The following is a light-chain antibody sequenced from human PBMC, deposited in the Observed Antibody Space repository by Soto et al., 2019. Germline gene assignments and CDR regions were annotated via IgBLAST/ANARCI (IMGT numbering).Light chain of an antibody. Sequence: DIQMTQSPSSLSLSVGERVIITCRASQSISRNLNWYQQKPGKAPKLLIYAASSLQSGVPSRFRVSGSGTYFTLTLSSLQPEDCAHYYCQQTYSLPYTFVQGTKLEIK. CDR2: AAS. CDR1: QSISRN. V-gene: IGKV1-39*01. CDR3: QQTYSLPYT. J-gene: IGKJ2*01.